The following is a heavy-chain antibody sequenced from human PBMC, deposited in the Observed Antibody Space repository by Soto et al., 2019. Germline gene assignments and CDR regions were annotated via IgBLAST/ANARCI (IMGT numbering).Heavy chain of an antibody. CDR2: INPNSGDT. Sequence: ASVKVSCKASGYTFTGYFMHWVRQAPGQGLEWMGWINPNSGDTKYAQKFQGRVTMTRDMSISTAYMELRRLTSDDTAVYYCARVRTYYDSSGSLDYWGQGTLVTVSS. J-gene: IGHJ4*02. V-gene: IGHV1-2*02. CDR1: GYTFTGYF. CDR3: ARVRTYYDSSGSLDY. D-gene: IGHD3-22*01.